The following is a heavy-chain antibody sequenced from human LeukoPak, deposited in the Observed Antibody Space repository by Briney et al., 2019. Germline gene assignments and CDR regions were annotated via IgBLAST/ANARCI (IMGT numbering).Heavy chain of an antibody. CDR1: GASFSGYY. Sequence: SETLSHICAVYGASFSGYYWSWIRQPPGKGLEWIGEINHSGSTNYNPSLKSRVTISVDTSKNQFSLKLFSVTAADTALFYCVRKEGRSDEHLLFEYWGQGLLVTVSS. CDR2: INHSGST. V-gene: IGHV4-34*01. CDR3: VRKEGRSDEHLLFEY. J-gene: IGHJ4*02. D-gene: IGHD2-21*01.